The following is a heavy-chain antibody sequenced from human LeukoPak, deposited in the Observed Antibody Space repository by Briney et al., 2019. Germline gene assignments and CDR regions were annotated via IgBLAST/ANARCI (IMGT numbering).Heavy chain of an antibody. CDR2: INPNSGGT. V-gene: IGHV1-2*02. D-gene: IGHD6-19*01. J-gene: IGHJ5*02. CDR1: GYTFTGYY. CDR3: ARDTPYSSGWYR. Sequence: GASVKVSCNASGYTFTGYYMHWVRQAPGQGLERMGWINPNSGGTNYAQKFQGRVTMTRDTSISTAYMELSRLRSDDTAVYYCARDTPYSSGWYRWGQGTLVTVSS.